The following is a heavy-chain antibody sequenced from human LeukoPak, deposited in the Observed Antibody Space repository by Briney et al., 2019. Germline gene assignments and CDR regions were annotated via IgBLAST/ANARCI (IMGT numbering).Heavy chain of an antibody. V-gene: IGHV1-24*01. J-gene: IGHJ6*02. CDR1: GYTLTELS. CDR2: FDPEDGET. D-gene: IGHD1-26*01. CDR3: ATSRGAYYYYGIDV. Sequence: ASVKVSCKVSGYTLTELSMHWVRQAPGKGLEWMGGFDPEDGETIYAQKFQGRVTMTEDTSTDTAYMELSSLRSEDTAVYYCATSRGAYYYYGIDVWGQGTTVTVSS.